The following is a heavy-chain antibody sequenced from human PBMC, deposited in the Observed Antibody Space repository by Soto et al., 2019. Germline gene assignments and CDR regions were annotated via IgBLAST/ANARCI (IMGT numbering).Heavy chain of an antibody. CDR2: INHSGST. V-gene: IGHV4-34*01. D-gene: IGHD2-21*01. J-gene: IGHJ4*02. CDR1: GGSFSGYY. Sequence: SETLSLTCAVYGGSFSGYYWSWIRQPPGKGLDWIGEINHSGSTNYNPSLKSRVTISVDTSKNQFSLKLSSVTAADTAVYYCARGGGTLAYCGGDCSVPFDYWGQGTLVTVSS. CDR3: ARGGGTLAYCGGDCSVPFDY.